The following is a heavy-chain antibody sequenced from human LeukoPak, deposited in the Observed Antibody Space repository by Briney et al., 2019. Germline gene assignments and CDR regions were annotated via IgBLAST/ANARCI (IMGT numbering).Heavy chain of an antibody. J-gene: IGHJ4*02. CDR1: GGSISSGGYS. CDR3: ARGALLSSGWIYYFDY. D-gene: IGHD6-19*01. V-gene: IGHV4-30-2*01. CDR2: IYHSGST. Sequence: RPSETLSLTCAVSGGSISSGGYSWSWIRQPPGKGLEWIGYIYHSGSTYYNPSLKSRVTISVDTSKNQFSLKLSSVTAADTAVYYCARGALLSSGWIYYFDYWGQGTLVTDSS.